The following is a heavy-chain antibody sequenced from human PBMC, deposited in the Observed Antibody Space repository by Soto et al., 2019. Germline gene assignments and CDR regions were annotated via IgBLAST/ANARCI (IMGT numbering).Heavy chain of an antibody. CDR1: GGTFSSYT. J-gene: IGHJ6*04. CDR3: ARENTVTTRYYGMDV. CDR2: IIPILGIA. D-gene: IGHD4-17*01. V-gene: IGHV1-69*08. Sequence: QVQLVQSGAEVKKPGSSVKVSCKASGGTFSSYTISWVRQAPGQGLEWMGRIIPILGIANYAQKFQGRVTITADKSTSTAYMELSSMRSEDTAVYYCARENTVTTRYYGMDVWGKGTTVTVSS.